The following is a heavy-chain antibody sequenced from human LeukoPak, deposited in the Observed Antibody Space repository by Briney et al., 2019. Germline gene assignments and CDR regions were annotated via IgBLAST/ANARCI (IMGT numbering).Heavy chain of an antibody. CDR2: ISYSGST. D-gene: IGHD1-20*01. CDR3: ARQVGIIGTTDYFDY. J-gene: IGHJ4*02. CDR1: GGSISSYY. V-gene: IGHV4-59*01. Sequence: SETLSLTCTVSGGSISSYYWTWTRQPPGKGLEWIGYISYSGSTNYNPSLKSRVTMSVDTSKNQFSLKLSSVTAADMAIHYCARQVGIIGTTDYFDYWGQGTLVTVSS.